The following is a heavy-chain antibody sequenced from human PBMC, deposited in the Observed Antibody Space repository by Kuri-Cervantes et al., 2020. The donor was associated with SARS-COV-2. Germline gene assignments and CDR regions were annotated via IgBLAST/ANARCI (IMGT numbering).Heavy chain of an antibody. D-gene: IGHD3-16*01. Sequence: KVSCKASGYSFTTYCIAWVRQKPGKGLEWMGTICPYDSTTTYGPSFQGRVTISADKSVDTAYLQWNNLRAADTAIYYCARRFGTNWFDLWGQGTLVTVSS. V-gene: IGHV5-51*01. CDR1: GYSFTTYC. CDR2: ICPYDSTT. J-gene: IGHJ5*02. CDR3: ARRFGTNWFDL.